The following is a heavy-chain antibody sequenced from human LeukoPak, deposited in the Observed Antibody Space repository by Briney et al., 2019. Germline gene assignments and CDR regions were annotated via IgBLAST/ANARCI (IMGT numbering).Heavy chain of an antibody. Sequence: GGSLRLSCAASGFTFSSYAVSWVRQAPGEGLEWVSAITGSGGYTYYADSVKGRFTISRDNSENTLYLQMNSLRAEDTAIYYCAKVGVAGGYYWFDPWGQGTLVTVSS. D-gene: IGHD6-19*01. CDR1: GFTFSSYA. V-gene: IGHV3-23*01. CDR2: ITGSGGYT. J-gene: IGHJ5*02. CDR3: AKVGVAGGYYWFDP.